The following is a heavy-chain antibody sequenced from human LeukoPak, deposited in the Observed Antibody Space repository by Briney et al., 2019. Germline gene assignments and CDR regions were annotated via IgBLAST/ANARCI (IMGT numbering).Heavy chain of an antibody. CDR1: GFTFSDYY. J-gene: IGHJ3*02. D-gene: IGHD3-10*01. CDR2: IGSSNTI. Sequence: PGGSLRLSCAASGFTFSDYYMSWIRQAPGKGLEWLSYIGSSNTIYSADSVKGRFTISRDNSKNTLYLQMNSLRAEDTAVYYCAKDRAVREIDAFDIWGQGTMVTVSS. CDR3: AKDRAVREIDAFDI. V-gene: IGHV3-69-1*01.